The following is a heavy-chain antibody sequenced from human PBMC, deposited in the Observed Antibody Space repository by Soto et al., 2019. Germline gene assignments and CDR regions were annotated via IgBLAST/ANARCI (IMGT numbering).Heavy chain of an antibody. CDR2: IRTKANSYAT. Sequence: EVQLVESGGGLVQPGGSLKLSCAASGLTFSGSAMHWVRQAYGKGLEWVGRIRTKANSYATEYAASVKGRFTISIYDSKNTAYLQMNSLKTEDTAVYYCNRHADLGYCSSTSCYDFDYCGQRTLVTVSS. CDR1: GLTFSGSA. D-gene: IGHD2-2*01. J-gene: IGHJ4*02. V-gene: IGHV3-73*01. CDR3: NRHADLGYCSSTSCYDFDY.